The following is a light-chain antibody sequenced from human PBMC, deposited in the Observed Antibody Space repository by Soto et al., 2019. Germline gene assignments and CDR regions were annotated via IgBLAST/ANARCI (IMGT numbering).Light chain of an antibody. J-gene: IGLJ2*01. CDR3: ASYTTSTSWA. CDR1: SSDVGDYTY. CDR2: DVS. Sequence: QSALTQPASVSGSPGQLITISCTGTSSDVGDYTYVSWYQHHPGKAPKLMIYDVSNRPSGVSYRFSGSKSGNTASLTISGLQAEDEADYYCASYTTSTSWAFGGGTQLTVL. V-gene: IGLV2-14*03.